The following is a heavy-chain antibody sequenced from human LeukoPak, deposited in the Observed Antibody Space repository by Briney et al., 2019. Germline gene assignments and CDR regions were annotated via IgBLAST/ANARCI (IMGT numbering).Heavy chain of an antibody. CDR2: INPTGTTT. CDR1: GYTFINHW. V-gene: IGHV1-46*01. J-gene: IGHJ5*02. CDR3: ARDNSIADRGWWFDP. D-gene: IGHD4-23*01. Sequence: ASVKVSCKASGYTFINHWMHWVRQAPGQGLEWVGLINPTGTTTLYAQKFQGRITLTRDMSATTDYMELSSLRSEDTAVYYCARDNSIADRGWWFDPWGQGTLVTVSS.